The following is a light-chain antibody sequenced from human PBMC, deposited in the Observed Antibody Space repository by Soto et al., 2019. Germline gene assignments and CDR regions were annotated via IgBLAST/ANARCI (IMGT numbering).Light chain of an antibody. J-gene: IGKJ1*01. V-gene: IGKV3-20*01. Sequence: VLTQSPGTLSLSPGEGATLSCRASQPVRNNYLAWYQQRPGQTPRLLIRGASSRATGIPDRFSGSGSGTDFTLTISRLEPEDFAVYYCQQYGASQWTFGQGTRVEI. CDR2: GAS. CDR3: QQYGASQWT. CDR1: QPVRNNY.